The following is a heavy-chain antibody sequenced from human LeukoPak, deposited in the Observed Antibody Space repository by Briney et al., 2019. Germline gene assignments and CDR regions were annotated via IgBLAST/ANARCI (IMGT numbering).Heavy chain of an antibody. Sequence: SSETLSLTCTVSGGSITNYYWSWIRQPPGKGLEWIGYIHFSGSTNYNPSLKSRVTVSDDKSKNQFSLKLSSVTAADTAVYYCARIFRGAYFDYWGQGTLVTVSS. V-gene: IGHV4-59*01. CDR2: IHFSGST. CDR3: ARIFRGAYFDY. J-gene: IGHJ4*02. CDR1: GGSITNYY. D-gene: IGHD3-10*01.